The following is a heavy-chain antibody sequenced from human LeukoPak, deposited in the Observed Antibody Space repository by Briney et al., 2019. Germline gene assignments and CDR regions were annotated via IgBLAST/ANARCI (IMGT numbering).Heavy chain of an antibody. CDR3: ARDPHLWFGELSGWFDP. D-gene: IGHD3-10*01. CDR1: GYTFTGYY. J-gene: IGHJ5*02. Sequence: GASVKVSCKASGYTFTGYYMHWVRQAPGQGLEWMGWINPNSGGANYAQKFQGRVTMTRDTSISTAYMELSRLRSDDTAVYYCARDPHLWFGELSGWFDPWGQGTLVTVSS. V-gene: IGHV1-2*02. CDR2: INPNSGGA.